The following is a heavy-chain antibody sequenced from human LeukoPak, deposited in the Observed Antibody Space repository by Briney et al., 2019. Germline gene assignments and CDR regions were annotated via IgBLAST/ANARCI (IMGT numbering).Heavy chain of an antibody. J-gene: IGHJ4*02. V-gene: IGHV3-11*06. CDR3: ASILRSSSGYYFDY. CDR1: GFTFSDYY. D-gene: IGHD3-10*01. Sequence: GGSLRLSCAASGFTFSDYYMSWIRHAPGKGLEWVSYISSSSSYTNYADSVKGRFTISRDNAKNSLYLQMNSLRAEDTAVYYCASILRSSSGYYFDYWGQGTLVTVSS. CDR2: ISSSSSYT.